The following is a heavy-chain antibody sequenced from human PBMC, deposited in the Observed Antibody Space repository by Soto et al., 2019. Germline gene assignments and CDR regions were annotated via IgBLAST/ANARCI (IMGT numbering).Heavy chain of an antibody. J-gene: IGHJ1*01. Sequence: QVQLVQSGAEVKKPGASVKVSCKASGHTFTSYGFSWVRQAPGQGLEWMGRISAYNGNTNYAQKFQGRVTMTTDTSTTTAYMELRSLRSDDTAVYYCARDSWQMREVQHWGQGTLVTVSS. CDR2: ISAYNGNT. D-gene: IGHD6-13*01. V-gene: IGHV1-18*01. CDR3: ARDSWQMREVQH. CDR1: GHTFTSYG.